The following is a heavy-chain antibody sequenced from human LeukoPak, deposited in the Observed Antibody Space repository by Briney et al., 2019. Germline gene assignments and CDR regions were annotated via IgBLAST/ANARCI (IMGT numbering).Heavy chain of an antibody. D-gene: IGHD5-12*01. CDR3: ARHRSSWLIDY. V-gene: IGHV3-9*01. CDR2: ISWNSGTI. CDR1: GFTFDDYA. Sequence: GGSLRLSCAASGFTFDDYAMHWVRQAPGKGLEWVSGISWNSGTIGYADSVKGRFTISRDNSKNTLYLQMNSLRAEDTAVYYCARHRSSWLIDYWGQGTLVTVSS. J-gene: IGHJ4*02.